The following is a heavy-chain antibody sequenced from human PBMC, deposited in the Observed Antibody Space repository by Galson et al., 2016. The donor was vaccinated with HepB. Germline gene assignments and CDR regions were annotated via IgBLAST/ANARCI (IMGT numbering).Heavy chain of an antibody. CDR3: AKDPLGLVTFYYYDSMDV. Sequence: SLRLSCATSGFTFSKYGMHWVRQAPGKGLEWVALIWSDGSKKYYADSVKDRFIISRDNSKNTLYLQMESLRVDDTAVYYCAKDPLGLVTFYYYDSMDVWGQGTTVTVSS. V-gene: IGHV3-33*03. CDR1: GFTFSKYG. D-gene: IGHD3/OR15-3a*01. CDR2: IWSDGSKK. J-gene: IGHJ6*02.